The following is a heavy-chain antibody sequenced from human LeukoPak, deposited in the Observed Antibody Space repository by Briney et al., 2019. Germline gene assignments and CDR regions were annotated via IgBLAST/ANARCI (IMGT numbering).Heavy chain of an antibody. Sequence: ASVKVSCKASGYTFTNYAMHWVRQAPGQRLEWMGWINGGNANTKYSQKFQGRVTITRDTSASTAYMELSSLRSEDTAVYYCARPDYYDSSGSFDYWGQGTLVTVSS. V-gene: IGHV1-3*01. CDR3: ARPDYYDSSGSFDY. CDR2: INGGNANT. CDR1: GYTFTNYA. D-gene: IGHD3-22*01. J-gene: IGHJ4*02.